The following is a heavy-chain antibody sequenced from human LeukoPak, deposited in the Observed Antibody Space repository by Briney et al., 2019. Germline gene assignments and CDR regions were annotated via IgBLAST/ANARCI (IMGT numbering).Heavy chain of an antibody. CDR1: GFTFSSYS. J-gene: IGHJ4*02. V-gene: IGHV3-48*01. D-gene: IGHD5-24*01. CDR2: ISSSSSTI. Sequence: GGSLRLSCAASGFTFSSYSMNWVRQAPGKGLEWVSYISSSSSTIYYADSVKGRFSISRDNAKNSLYLQMNSLRAEDTAVYYCARVVPDGYNPFDYWGQGTLVTVSS. CDR3: ARVVPDGYNPFDY.